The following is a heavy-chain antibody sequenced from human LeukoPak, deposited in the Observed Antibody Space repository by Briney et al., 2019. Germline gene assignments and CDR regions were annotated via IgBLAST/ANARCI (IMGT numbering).Heavy chain of an antibody. D-gene: IGHD3-16*02. J-gene: IGHJ4*02. V-gene: IGHV1-69*06. CDR1: GGTFSSYA. Sequence: ASVKVSCKASGGTFSSYAISWVRQAPGQGLEWMGGIIPIFGTANYAQKFQGRVTITADKSTSTAYMELSSLRSEDTAVYYCASNLRLSISSFDYWGQGTLVTVSS. CDR3: ASNLRLSISSFDY. CDR2: IIPIFGTA.